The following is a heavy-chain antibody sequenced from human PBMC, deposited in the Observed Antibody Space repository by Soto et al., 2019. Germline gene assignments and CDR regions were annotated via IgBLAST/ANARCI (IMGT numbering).Heavy chain of an antibody. CDR2: VYHSGST. J-gene: IGHJ4*02. Sequence: QVQVQESGPGLVKPSGTLSLTCAVSGGSITSNNWWSWVRQPPGKGLEWIGEVYHSGSTNYNPSLKSRVAISMDQSKNLFSLTLSSVTAADTAVYYCAFPATNDFDYWGQGSLVTVSS. CDR1: GGSITSNNW. V-gene: IGHV4-4*02. D-gene: IGHD4-4*01. CDR3: AFPATNDFDY.